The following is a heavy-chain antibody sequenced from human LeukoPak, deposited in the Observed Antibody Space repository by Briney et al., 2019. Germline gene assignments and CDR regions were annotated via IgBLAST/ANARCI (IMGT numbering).Heavy chain of an antibody. CDR3: AKAMSTDHYDSKGFYRVDFDS. CDR1: GFTFSSYE. V-gene: IGHV3-23*01. J-gene: IGHJ4*02. Sequence: PGGSLRLSCAASGFTFSSYEMNWVRQAPGKGLEWVSALSNSGGSGGTTYFADSVKGRFSISRDNSKSTLYLQLSSLTAEDTAVYYCAKAMSTDHYDSKGFYRVDFDSWGQGTLVTVSS. CDR2: LSNSGGSGGTT. D-gene: IGHD3-22*01.